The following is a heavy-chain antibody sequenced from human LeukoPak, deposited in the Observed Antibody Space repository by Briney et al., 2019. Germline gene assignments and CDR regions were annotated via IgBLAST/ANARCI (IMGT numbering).Heavy chain of an antibody. CDR3: ARGSGYYYDSSGYYYPGGDY. V-gene: IGHV3-23*01. CDR2: ISVIGGTT. CDR1: GFTFSSYA. Sequence: GGSLRLSCAASGFTFSSYAMTWVRQAPGKGLEWLSVISVIGGTTYYADSVKGRFTISRDNAKNSLYLQMNSLRAEDTAVYYCARGSGYYYDSSGYYYPGGDYWGQGTLVTVSS. J-gene: IGHJ4*02. D-gene: IGHD3-22*01.